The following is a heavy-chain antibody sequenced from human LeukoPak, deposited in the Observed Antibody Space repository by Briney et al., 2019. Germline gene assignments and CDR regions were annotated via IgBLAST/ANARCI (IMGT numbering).Heavy chain of an antibody. Sequence: GGSLRLSCAASGFTFSSYEMNWVRQAPGKGLEWVSYISGSGSTIYYADSVKGLFTISRDNAKNSLYLQMNSLRAEDTAVYYCARNYYGMDVWGQGTTVTVSS. V-gene: IGHV3-48*03. CDR2: ISGSGSTI. CDR1: GFTFSSYE. CDR3: ARNYYGMDV. J-gene: IGHJ6*02.